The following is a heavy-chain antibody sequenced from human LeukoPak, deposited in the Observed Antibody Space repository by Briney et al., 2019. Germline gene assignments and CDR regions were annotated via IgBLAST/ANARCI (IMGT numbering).Heavy chain of an antibody. CDR2: ISSSGSTI. J-gene: IGHJ4*02. Sequence: GGSLRLSCAASVYTFIDDYTSWICQAPGKGLEWVSYISSSGSTIYYADSVKVRFTISRDNAKNSLYLQMNSLRAEDTAVYYCPIPQSDYHDSSGYYVVWGQGTLVTVSS. CDR3: PIPQSDYHDSSGYYVV. V-gene: IGHV3-11*01. CDR1: VYTFIDDY. D-gene: IGHD3-22*01.